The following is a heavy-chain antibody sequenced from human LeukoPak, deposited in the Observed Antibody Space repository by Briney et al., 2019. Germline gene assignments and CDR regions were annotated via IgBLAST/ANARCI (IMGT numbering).Heavy chain of an antibody. CDR2: ISYDGSNK. V-gene: IGHV3-30*03. CDR1: GFTFSSYG. CDR3: ARDQDYYFDY. Sequence: PGGSLRLSCAASGFTFSSYGMHWVRQAPGKGLEWVAVISYDGSNKYYADSVKGRFTISRDNSKNTLYLKMNSLRAEDTAVYYCARDQDYYFDYWGQGTLVTVSS. J-gene: IGHJ4*02.